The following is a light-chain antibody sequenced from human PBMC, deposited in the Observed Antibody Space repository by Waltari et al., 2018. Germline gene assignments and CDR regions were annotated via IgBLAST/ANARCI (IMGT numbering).Light chain of an antibody. V-gene: IGLV1-40*01. CDR2: DNI. CDR3: QSYDNNLNAWV. CDR1: SSKLAAVSA. J-gene: IGLJ3*02. Sequence: QSVLTQPPSVSGAPGQTVTIPCPGSSSKLAAVSAVHWYQHLQGTAPKVLIYDNINRPSGVPDRFSGSTSGASASLAITGLQAGDEADYYCQSYDNNLNAWVFGGGTKLTVL.